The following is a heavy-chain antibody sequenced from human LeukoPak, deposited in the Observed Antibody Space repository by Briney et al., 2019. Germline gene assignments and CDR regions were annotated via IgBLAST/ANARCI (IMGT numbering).Heavy chain of an antibody. CDR1: GFTFSSYS. V-gene: IGHV3-21*01. J-gene: IGHJ4*02. D-gene: IGHD2-2*02. CDR2: ISSSSSYI. CDR3: ARDGKPYCSRTSCYINY. Sequence: GGSLRLSCAASGFTFSSYSMNWVRQAPGKGLEWVSSISSSSSYIYYADSVKGRFTISRDNAKNSLYLQMNSLRAEDTAVYYCARDGKPYCSRTSCYINYWGQGTLVTVSS.